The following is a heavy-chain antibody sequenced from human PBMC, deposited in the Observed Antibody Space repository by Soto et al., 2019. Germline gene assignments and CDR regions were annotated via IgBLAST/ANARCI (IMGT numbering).Heavy chain of an antibody. CDR1: GGSISSYY. CDR2: IYYSGST. CDR3: ARGDTFYPFDY. Sequence: SETLSLTCTVSGGSISSYYWSWIRQPPGKGLEWIGYIYYSGSTNYNPSPKSRVTISVDTSKNQFSLKLSSVTAADTAVYYCARGDTFYPFDYWGQGTLVTVSS. D-gene: IGHD3-3*02. V-gene: IGHV4-59*01. J-gene: IGHJ4*02.